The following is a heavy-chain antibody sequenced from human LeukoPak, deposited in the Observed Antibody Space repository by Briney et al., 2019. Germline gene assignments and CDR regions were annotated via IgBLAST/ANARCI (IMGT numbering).Heavy chain of an antibody. Sequence: PSETLSLTCTVSGGSISSGSYYWSWIRQPAGKGLEWIGRIYTSGSTNYNPSLKSRVTISVDSSKNQFSLKLSSVTAADTAVYYCARGDGSGWSSNWFDPWGQGTLVTVSS. V-gene: IGHV4-61*02. D-gene: IGHD6-19*01. J-gene: IGHJ5*02. CDR2: IYTSGST. CDR1: GGSISSGSYY. CDR3: ARGDGSGWSSNWFDP.